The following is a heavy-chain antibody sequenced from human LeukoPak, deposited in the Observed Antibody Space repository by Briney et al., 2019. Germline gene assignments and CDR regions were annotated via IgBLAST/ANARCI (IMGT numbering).Heavy chain of an antibody. D-gene: IGHD5-18*01. CDR2: ISGSSFYI. Sequence: GGSLRLSCAASGFIFSSCSMNRVRQAPGKGLEWVSSISGSSFYINYADSVRGRFTISRDNAENSVYLQMSSLRDEDTAVYYCARIRDPYGYAHLDLWGQGTLVTVST. CDR1: GFIFSSCS. J-gene: IGHJ4*02. CDR3: ARIRDPYGYAHLDL. V-gene: IGHV3-21*01.